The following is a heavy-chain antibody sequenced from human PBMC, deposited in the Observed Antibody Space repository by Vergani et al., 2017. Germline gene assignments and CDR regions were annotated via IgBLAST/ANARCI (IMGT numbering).Heavy chain of an antibody. CDR3: AKAGIVVPAAITGIRAYYYYYMDV. CDR1: GFTFSSYA. J-gene: IGHJ6*03. D-gene: IGHD2-2*01. Sequence: EVQLLESGGGLVQPGGSLRLSCAASGFTFSSYAMSWVRQAPGKGLEWVSAISGSGGSTYYADSVKGRCTISRDNSKNTLYLQMNSLRAEDTAVYYCAKAGIVVPAAITGIRAYYYYYMDVWGKGTTVTVSS. CDR2: ISGSGGST. V-gene: IGHV3-23*01.